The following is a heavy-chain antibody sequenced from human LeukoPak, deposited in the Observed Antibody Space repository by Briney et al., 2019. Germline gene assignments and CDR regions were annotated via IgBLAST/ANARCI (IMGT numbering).Heavy chain of an antibody. CDR1: GYTFTGDY. D-gene: IGHD4-17*01. J-gene: IGHJ4*02. V-gene: IGHV1-2*02. CDR2: INPNSGVT. CDR3: ASSNFGAYDVYCDY. Sequence: ASVKVSCKASGYTFTGDYIHWVRQAPGQGLEWMGWINPNSGVTKYAQKFQGRVTMTSDTPISTAYMEVSSLRSDDTAVYYCASSNFGAYDVYCDYWGQGTLVTVSS.